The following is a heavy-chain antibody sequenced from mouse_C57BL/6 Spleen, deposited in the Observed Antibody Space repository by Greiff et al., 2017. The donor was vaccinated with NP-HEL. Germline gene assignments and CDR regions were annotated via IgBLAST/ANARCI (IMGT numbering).Heavy chain of an antibody. D-gene: IGHD1-1*02. CDR3: ARRGDYYGSFDY. J-gene: IGHJ2*01. CDR2: IYPGHGDT. CDR1: GYAFSSSW. V-gene: IGHV1-82*01. Sequence: QVQLQQSGPELVKPGASVQISCKASGYAFSSSWMNWVTQRPGKGLEWIGRIYPGHGDTNYNGKFKGKATLTADKTASTAYMQLSSLTSEDSSVYFCARRGDYYGSFDYWGQCTTLTVSS.